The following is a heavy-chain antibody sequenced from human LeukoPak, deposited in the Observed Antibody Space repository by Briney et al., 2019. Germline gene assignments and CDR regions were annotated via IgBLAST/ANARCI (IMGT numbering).Heavy chain of an antibody. J-gene: IGHJ3*02. CDR1: GFTLSNYE. Sequence: PGGSLRLSCATSGFTLSNYEMNWVRQTPGKGLEWVSHISSRGSSTYYADSVKGRFTISRDNAENSLYLQMNSLTVEDTAVYYCVRDRGTAMVGSFDIWGQGTMVTVSS. V-gene: IGHV3-48*03. CDR3: VRDRGTAMVGSFDI. D-gene: IGHD2-8*01. CDR2: ISSRGSST.